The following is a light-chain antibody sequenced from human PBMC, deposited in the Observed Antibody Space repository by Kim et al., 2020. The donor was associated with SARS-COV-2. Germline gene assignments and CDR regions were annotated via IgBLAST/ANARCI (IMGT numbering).Light chain of an antibody. V-gene: IGLV2-14*03. J-gene: IGLJ2*01. CDR3: CSYTSSSTLDVV. Sequence: QSVVTQPASVSGSPGQSITISCTGTTSDLGGYNYVSWYQQHPGKAPKLIIYDVTSRPSGVSTRFSGSKSGNSASLAISGLQAEDEADYYCCSYTSSSTLDVVFGGGTQLTVL. CDR1: TSDLGGYNY. CDR2: DVT.